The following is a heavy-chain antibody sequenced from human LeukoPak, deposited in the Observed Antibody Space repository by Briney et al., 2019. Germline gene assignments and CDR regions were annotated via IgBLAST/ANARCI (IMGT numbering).Heavy chain of an antibody. Sequence: GGSLGLSCAASGFTFSNYWMSWVRQAPRKGLEWVSSISSSSSYIYYADSVKGRFTISRDNAKNSLYLQMNGLRAEDTAVYYCARLARSDILSPSVAFDIWGQGTMVTVSS. CDR1: GFTFSNYW. J-gene: IGHJ3*02. CDR3: ARLARSDILSPSVAFDI. CDR2: ISSSSSYI. V-gene: IGHV3-21*01. D-gene: IGHD3-9*01.